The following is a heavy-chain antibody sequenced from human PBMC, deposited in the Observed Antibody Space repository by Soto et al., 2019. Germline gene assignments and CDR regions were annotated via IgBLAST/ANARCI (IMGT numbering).Heavy chain of an antibody. CDR1: GGSISSGGYY. Sequence: QVQLQESGPGLVKPSQTLSLTCTVSGGSISSGGYYWSWIRQHPGKGLEWIGYIYYSGSTYYNPSLKSRITISVDTSKNQSSLKLSSVTAADTAVYYCARVSTVDYYGMDVWGQGTTVTVSS. CDR3: ARVSTVDYYGMDV. D-gene: IGHD4-17*01. J-gene: IGHJ6*02. V-gene: IGHV4-31*03. CDR2: IYYSGST.